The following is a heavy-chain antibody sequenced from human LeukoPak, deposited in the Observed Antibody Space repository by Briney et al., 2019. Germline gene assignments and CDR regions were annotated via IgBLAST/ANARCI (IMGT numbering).Heavy chain of an antibody. D-gene: IGHD3-10*01. V-gene: IGHV1-2*02. CDR2: INPNSGGT. CDR1: GYTFTGYY. CDR3: ARVGVTMVRGVTSNNYYYYMDV. J-gene: IGHJ6*03. Sequence: ASVKVSCKASGYTFTGYYMHWVRQAPGQGLEWMGWINPNSGGTNYAQKFQGRVTMTRDTSISTAYMELSRLRSDDTAVYYCARVGVTMVRGVTSNNYYYYMDVWGKGTTVTVSS.